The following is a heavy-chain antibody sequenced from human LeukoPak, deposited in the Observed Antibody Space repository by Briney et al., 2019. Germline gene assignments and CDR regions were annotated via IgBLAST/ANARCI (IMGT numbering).Heavy chain of an antibody. CDR3: ANSQYYYDSSGYGPSDY. J-gene: IGHJ4*02. D-gene: IGHD3-22*01. V-gene: IGHV3-23*01. CDR2: ISDSGGKT. Sequence: PGGSLRLSCSASGFTLSSYFLRWVRQAPGKGLEWVSSISDSGGKTYYADSVKGRFTISRDNSKNTLYLQMNSLRAEDTAVYYCANSQYYYDSSGYGPSDYWGQGTLVTVSS. CDR1: GFTLSSYF.